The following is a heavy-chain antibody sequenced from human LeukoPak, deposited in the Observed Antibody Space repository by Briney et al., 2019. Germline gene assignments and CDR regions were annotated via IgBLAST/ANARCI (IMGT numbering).Heavy chain of an antibody. CDR3: AKDKGSIWLVLDY. CDR1: GLTFSSSW. D-gene: IGHD6-19*01. CDR2: IKEDGSEK. J-gene: IGHJ4*02. Sequence: GGSLRLSCAASGLTFSSSWMSWVRQAPGKGLEWVANIKEDGSEKYYVDSVKGRFTISRDNAKNSLFLQLNSLRADDTALYYCAKDKGSIWLVLDYWGQGTLVTVSS. V-gene: IGHV3-7*03.